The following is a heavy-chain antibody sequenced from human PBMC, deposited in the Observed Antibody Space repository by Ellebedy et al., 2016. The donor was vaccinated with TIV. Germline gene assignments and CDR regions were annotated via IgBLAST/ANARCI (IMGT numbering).Heavy chain of an antibody. Sequence: SETLSLXCAVYGGSFSGYYWSWIRQPPGKGLEWIGEINHSGSTNYNPSLKSRVTISVDTSKNQFSLKLSSVTAADTAVYYCARTSGVYCSSTSCYRGYYFDYWGQGTLVTVSS. V-gene: IGHV4-34*01. D-gene: IGHD2-2*02. CDR1: GGSFSGYY. CDR2: INHSGST. CDR3: ARTSGVYCSSTSCYRGYYFDY. J-gene: IGHJ4*02.